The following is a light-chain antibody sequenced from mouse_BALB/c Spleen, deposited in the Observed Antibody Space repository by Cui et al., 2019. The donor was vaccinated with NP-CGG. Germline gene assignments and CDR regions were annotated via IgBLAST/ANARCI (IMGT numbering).Light chain of an antibody. CDR1: TGAGTTRNY. CDR3: ALWYSNHWV. J-gene: IGLJ1*01. Sequence: QAVVTQDSALTTSPGETVTLTGRSSTGAGTTRNYANWVQEKPDQLFTGLIGGTNNRAPGVPARFSGSLIGDKAALTITGAQTEDEAIYFCALWYSNHWVVGGGTKLTVL. CDR2: GTN. V-gene: IGLV1*01.